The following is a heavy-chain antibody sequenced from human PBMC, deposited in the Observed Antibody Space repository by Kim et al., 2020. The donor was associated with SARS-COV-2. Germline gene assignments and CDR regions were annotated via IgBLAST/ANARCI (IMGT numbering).Heavy chain of an antibody. CDR1: GFTFSGYD. Sequence: GGSLRLSCAASGFTFSGYDMSWVRQAPGKGLEWVSVIWFDGSTIYYVDSVKGRFTISRDNSKNTLYLQMNSLRAEDTAVYYCATGGPYVDWSIPFDYWGQGTLVTVSS. CDR3: ATGGPYVDWSIPFDY. CDR2: IWFDGSTI. D-gene: IGHD3-9*01. J-gene: IGHJ4*02. V-gene: IGHV3-33*08.